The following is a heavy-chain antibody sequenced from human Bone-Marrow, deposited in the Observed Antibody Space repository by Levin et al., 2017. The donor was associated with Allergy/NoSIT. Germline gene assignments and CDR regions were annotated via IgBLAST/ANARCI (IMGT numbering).Heavy chain of an antibody. J-gene: IGHJ4*02. Sequence: GGSLRLSCAASGFTFSSYAMHWVRQAPGKGLEWVAVISYDGSNKYYADSVKGRFTISRDNSKNTLYLQMNSLRAEDTAVYYCARAWGHRKVATIRGLDYWGQGTLVTVSS. V-gene: IGHV3-30-3*01. CDR3: ARAWGHRKVATIRGLDY. D-gene: IGHD5-12*01. CDR2: ISYDGSNK. CDR1: GFTFSSYA.